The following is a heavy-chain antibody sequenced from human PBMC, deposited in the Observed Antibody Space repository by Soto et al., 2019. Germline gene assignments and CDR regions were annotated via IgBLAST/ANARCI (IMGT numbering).Heavy chain of an antibody. V-gene: IGHV4-30-2*01. CDR2: IYHSGST. CDR1: GGSISSGGYS. Sequence: PSETLCLTCAVSGGSISSGGYSWSWIRQPPGKGLEWIGYIYHSGSTYYNPSLKSRVTISVDRSKNQFSLKLSSVTAADTAVYYCARGYSGYDSEFAFDIWGQGTMVTVSS. D-gene: IGHD5-12*01. CDR3: ARGYSGYDSEFAFDI. J-gene: IGHJ3*02.